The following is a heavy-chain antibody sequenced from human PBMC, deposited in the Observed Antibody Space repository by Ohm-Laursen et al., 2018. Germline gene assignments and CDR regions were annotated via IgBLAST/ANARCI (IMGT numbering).Heavy chain of an antibody. CDR3: ANHVWFDP. J-gene: IGHJ5*02. CDR2: ISSSSSYI. CDR1: GSPFSSYS. V-gene: IGHV3-21*01. Sequence: SLRLSCSASGSPFSSYSMNWVRQAPGKGLEWVSSISSSSSYIYYADSVKGRFTISRDNAKNSLYLQMNSLRAEDTAGYYCANHVWFDPWGQGTLVTVSS.